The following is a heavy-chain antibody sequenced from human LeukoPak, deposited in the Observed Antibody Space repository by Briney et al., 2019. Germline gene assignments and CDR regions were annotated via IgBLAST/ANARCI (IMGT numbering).Heavy chain of an antibody. CDR3: ARDRVTGLRFLEWLSNDAFDI. Sequence: PGGSLRLSCAASGFTFSSYSMNWVRQAPGKGLEWVSSISSSSSYIYYADSVKGRFTISRDNAKNSLYLQMNSLRDEDTAVYYCARDRVTGLRFLEWLSNDAFDIWGQGTMVTVSS. CDR1: GFTFSSYS. CDR2: ISSSSSYI. D-gene: IGHD3-3*01. V-gene: IGHV3-21*01. J-gene: IGHJ3*02.